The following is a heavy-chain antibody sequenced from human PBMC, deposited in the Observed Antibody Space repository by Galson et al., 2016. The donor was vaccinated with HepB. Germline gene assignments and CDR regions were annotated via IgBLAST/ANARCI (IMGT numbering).Heavy chain of an antibody. V-gene: IGHV3-7*04. CDR1: GFTFRTYS. Sequence: SLRLSCAASGFTFRTYSMNWVRQAPGKGLEWVSNVSPEGNREGYVDSMKGRFTISRDNAKNSLYLQMNSLRADDTAVYYCARDPEWGAIDYWGQGTLVTVSS. J-gene: IGHJ4*02. CDR3: ARDPEWGAIDY. D-gene: IGHD1-26*01. CDR2: VSPEGNRE.